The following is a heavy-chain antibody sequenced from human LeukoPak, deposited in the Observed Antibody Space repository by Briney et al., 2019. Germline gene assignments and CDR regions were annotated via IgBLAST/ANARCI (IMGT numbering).Heavy chain of an antibody. CDR1: GFIFSDYY. D-gene: IGHD1-26*01. J-gene: IGHJ4*02. V-gene: IGHV3-11*01. CDR2: ISSSGSII. CDR3: ARDRFSGSYPLDY. Sequence: PGGSLRPSCTTSGFIFSDYYMSWIRQAPGKGLEWVSYISSSGSIIYYADSVKGRFTISRDNAKNSLYLQMNSLRAEDTAVYYCARDRFSGSYPLDYWGQGTLVTVSS.